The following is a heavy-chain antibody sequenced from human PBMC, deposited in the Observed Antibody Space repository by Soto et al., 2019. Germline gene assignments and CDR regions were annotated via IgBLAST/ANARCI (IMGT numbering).Heavy chain of an antibody. CDR1: GFTFSTYG. J-gene: IGHJ5*02. Sequence: GGSLRLSCAASGFTFSTYGIHWVRQDTGKGLEWVAVITYDGNNKNYGDSVKGRFTISRDNSRNTLYLQMNSLRAEDTAVYYCAKDPNPNSGSLNWFDPWGRGTLVTVSS. CDR2: ITYDGNNK. CDR3: AKDPNPNSGSLNWFDP. D-gene: IGHD1-26*01. V-gene: IGHV3-30*18.